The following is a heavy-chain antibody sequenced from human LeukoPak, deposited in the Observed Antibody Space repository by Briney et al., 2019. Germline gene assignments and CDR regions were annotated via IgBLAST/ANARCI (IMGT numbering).Heavy chain of an antibody. CDR2: IYYSGTT. Sequence: KPSETLSLTCTVSGGSISSDYWSWIRQSPGKGLEWIGYIYYSGTTSYNPSLKSRVTISLDTSKNQFSLKLSSVTAADTAVYYCARVDPDSSSTLEVFDYWGQGTLVTVSS. CDR1: GGSISSDY. J-gene: IGHJ4*02. D-gene: IGHD6-6*01. V-gene: IGHV4-59*01. CDR3: ARVDPDSSSTLEVFDY.